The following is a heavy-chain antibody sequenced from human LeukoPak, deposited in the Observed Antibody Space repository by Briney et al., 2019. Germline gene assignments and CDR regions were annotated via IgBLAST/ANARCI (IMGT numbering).Heavy chain of an antibody. CDR2: IYPGDSDT. J-gene: IGHJ4*02. CDR3: ARRNSNWNDAGFDY. V-gene: IGHV5-51*01. D-gene: IGHD1-1*01. Sequence: GESLKISCKGSGYIFTGYWIGWVRHMPGKGLEWMGIIYPGDSDTRYSPSFQGQVTISADKSISTAYLQWSSLKASDAAMYYCARRNSNWNDAGFDYWGQGTLVTVSS. CDR1: GYIFTGYW.